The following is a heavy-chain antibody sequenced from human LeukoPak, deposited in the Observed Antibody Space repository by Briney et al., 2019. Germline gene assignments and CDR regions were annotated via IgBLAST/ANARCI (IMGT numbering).Heavy chain of an antibody. Sequence: PGGSLRLSCAASGFTFSSYGMSWVRQAPGKGLEWVSAISGSGGSTYYADSVKGRFTISRDNSKNTLYLQMNSLRAEDTAVYYCAKDLGGHFGLVLYDSSGYGLDYWGQGTLVTVSS. J-gene: IGHJ4*02. CDR1: GFTFSSYG. CDR2: ISGSGGST. V-gene: IGHV3-23*01. CDR3: AKDLGGHFGLVLYDSSGYGLDY. D-gene: IGHD3-22*01.